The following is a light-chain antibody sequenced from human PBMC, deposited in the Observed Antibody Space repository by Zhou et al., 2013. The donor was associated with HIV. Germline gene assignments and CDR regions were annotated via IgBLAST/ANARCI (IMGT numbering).Light chain of an antibody. Sequence: DIQMTQSPSSLSASVGDRVTITCRASQSISSYLNWYQQKPGKAPKLLIYKASTLQNGVPSRFSGGGSGTEFTLTVSSLQPDDFATYYCQQYHTDWTFGQGTKVEIK. J-gene: IGKJ1*01. CDR3: QQYHTDWT. CDR2: KAS. CDR1: QSISSY. V-gene: IGKV1-5*03.